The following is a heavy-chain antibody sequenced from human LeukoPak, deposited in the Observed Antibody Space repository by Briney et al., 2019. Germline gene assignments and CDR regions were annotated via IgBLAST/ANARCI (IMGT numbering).Heavy chain of an antibody. Sequence: ASVKVSCKASRYTFTSYDINWVRQATGQGLEWMGWMNPNSGNTGYAQKFQGRVTMTRNTSISTAYMELNSLRSEDTAVYYCATGLAALNAFDIWGQGTMVTVSS. V-gene: IGHV1-8*01. CDR2: MNPNSGNT. CDR1: RYTFTSYD. D-gene: IGHD2-15*01. J-gene: IGHJ3*02. CDR3: ATGLAALNAFDI.